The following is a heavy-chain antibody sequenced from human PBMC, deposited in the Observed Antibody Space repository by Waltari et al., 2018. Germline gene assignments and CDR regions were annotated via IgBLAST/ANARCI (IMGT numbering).Heavy chain of an antibody. CDR3: ARDIGDYGRGNWFDP. Sequence: QVQLVQSGAEVQKPGASVKVSCKASGYTFTSYDINWVRQATGQGLEWMGWINAGNGNTKYSQKFQGRVTITRDTSASTAYMELSSLRSEDTAVYYCARDIGDYGRGNWFDPWGQGTLVTVSS. J-gene: IGHJ5*02. D-gene: IGHD4-17*01. V-gene: IGHV1-3*01. CDR2: INAGNGNT. CDR1: GYTFTSYD.